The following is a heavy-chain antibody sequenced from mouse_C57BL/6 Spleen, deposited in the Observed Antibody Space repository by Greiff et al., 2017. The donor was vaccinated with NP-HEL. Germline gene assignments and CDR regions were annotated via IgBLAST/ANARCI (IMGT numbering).Heavy chain of an antibody. Sequence: EVKLMESGGDLVKPGGSLKLSCAASGFTFSSYGMSWVRQTPDKRLEWVATISSGGSYTYYPDSVKGRFTISRDNAKNTLYLQMSSLKSEDTAMYYCARQGTTVVAYYYAMDYWGQGTSVTVSS. D-gene: IGHD1-1*01. V-gene: IGHV5-6*01. CDR1: GFTFSSYG. CDR3: ARQGTTVVAYYYAMDY. J-gene: IGHJ4*01. CDR2: ISSGGSYT.